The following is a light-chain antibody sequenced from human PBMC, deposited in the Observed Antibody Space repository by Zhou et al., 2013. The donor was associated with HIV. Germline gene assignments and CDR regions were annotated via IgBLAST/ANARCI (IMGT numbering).Light chain of an antibody. V-gene: IGKV1-5*03. CDR1: QFIGVW. Sequence: DIQMTQSPSTLSASVGDRVTITCRASQFIGVWLAWYQQRPGKAPKLLIHKASDLGGGVPSRFSGSGSGTEFTLTISSLQPEDFATYYCQQADSFPRGVTFGPGTKVDIK. J-gene: IGKJ3*01. CDR3: QQADSFPRGVT. CDR2: KAS.